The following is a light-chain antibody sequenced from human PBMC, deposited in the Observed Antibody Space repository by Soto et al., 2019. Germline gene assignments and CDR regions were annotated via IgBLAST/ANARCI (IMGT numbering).Light chain of an antibody. CDR3: QQSYSTPWT. V-gene: IGKV1-39*01. J-gene: IGKJ1*01. CDR1: QSISSY. CDR2: AAS. Sequence: IQMTHSPSSLSASVGDRVTITCRASQSISSYLNWYQQKPGKAPKLLIYAASSLQSGVPSRFSGSGSGTDFTLTISSLQPEDFATYYCQQSYSTPWTFGQGTKVDIK.